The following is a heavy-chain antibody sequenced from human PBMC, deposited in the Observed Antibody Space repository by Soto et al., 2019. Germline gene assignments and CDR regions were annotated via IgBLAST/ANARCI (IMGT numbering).Heavy chain of an antibody. CDR3: AGEHSSSVRFDY. D-gene: IGHD6-13*01. V-gene: IGHV1-8*02. CDR1: GYTFTSYE. J-gene: IGHJ4*02. Sequence: ASVKVSCKSSGYTFTSYEINGVRQATGQGLEWMGWKNPNSGNTGYAQKFQGRVNMTRNTSISTAYMEVSSLGSEDTAVYYCAGEHSSSVRFDYWGQGNLVTV. CDR2: KNPNSGNT.